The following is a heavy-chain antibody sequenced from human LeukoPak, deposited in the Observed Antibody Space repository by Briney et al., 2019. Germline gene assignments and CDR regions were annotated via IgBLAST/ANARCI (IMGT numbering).Heavy chain of an antibody. CDR2: ISYDGSNK. V-gene: IGHV3-30*18. Sequence: GRSLRLSCAASGFTFSGYGMHWVRQAPGKGLEWVAGISYDGSNKYNAYFVKGRFTISRDNSKNTLYLQMNSLRAEDTAVYYCAKDLSSSWPSFDYWGQGTLVTVSS. J-gene: IGHJ4*02. D-gene: IGHD6-13*01. CDR3: AKDLSSSWPSFDY. CDR1: GFTFSGYG.